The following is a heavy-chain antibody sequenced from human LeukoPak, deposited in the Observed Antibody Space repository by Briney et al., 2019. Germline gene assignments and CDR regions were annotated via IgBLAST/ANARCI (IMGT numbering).Heavy chain of an antibody. J-gene: IGHJ2*01. V-gene: IGHV3-23*01. CDR1: GFTFNTSA. CDR2: ISGSGGGT. D-gene: IGHD5-18*01. CDR3: AKGGDSARRYFDF. Sequence: GGSLRLSCVASGFTFNTSAMRWVRQAPGKGLEWVSSISGSGGGTYYADFVKGRFTISRDDSRDTMYLEMNSLRVGDTAVYYCAKGGDSARRYFDFWGRGTLVTVSS.